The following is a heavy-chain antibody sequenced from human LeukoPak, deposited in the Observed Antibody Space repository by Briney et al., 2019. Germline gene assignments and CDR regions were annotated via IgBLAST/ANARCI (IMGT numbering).Heavy chain of an antibody. J-gene: IGHJ4*02. CDR1: GGTFSSYA. V-gene: IGHV1-69*04. D-gene: IGHD3-22*01. CDR2: IIPILGIA. Sequence: SVKVSCKASGGTFSSYAISWVRQAPGQGLGWMGRIIPILGIANYAQKFQGRVTITADKSTSTAYMELSSLRSEDTAVYYCAGGTYYYDSSGRGDYFDYWGQGTLVTVSS. CDR3: AGGTYYYDSSGRGDYFDY.